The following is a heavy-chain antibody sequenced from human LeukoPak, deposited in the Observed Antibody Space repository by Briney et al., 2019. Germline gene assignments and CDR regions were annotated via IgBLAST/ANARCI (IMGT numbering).Heavy chain of an antibody. V-gene: IGHV1-18*01. CDR1: GYTFINHG. CDR3: GRWSPNPNDS. J-gene: IGHJ5*01. Sequence: ASVKVSCKASGYTFINHGISWVRQAPGQGLEWMGWISAYNGRTEYAPNPQDRVTMTTDTSTTTAYMELRSLTSDDTAVYYCGRWSPNPNDSWGQGTLVTVSS. D-gene: IGHD3-3*01. CDR2: ISAYNGRT.